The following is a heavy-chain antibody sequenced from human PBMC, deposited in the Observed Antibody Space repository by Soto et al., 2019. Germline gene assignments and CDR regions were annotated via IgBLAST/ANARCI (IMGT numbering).Heavy chain of an antibody. D-gene: IGHD3-3*01. CDR1: GFSVKRYW. CDR2: FGGDENYT. V-gene: IGHV3-74*01. J-gene: IGHJ6*02. CDR3: GKGKELGVVRYGLDA. Sequence: SGGSLRLSCGASGFSVKRYWMHWVRQAPGKGLVWLSRFGGDENYTDYADSVRGRFTISRDIAKNTIYLQMNSLRAEDTAVYYCGKGKELGVVRYGLDAWGQGTTVTVSS.